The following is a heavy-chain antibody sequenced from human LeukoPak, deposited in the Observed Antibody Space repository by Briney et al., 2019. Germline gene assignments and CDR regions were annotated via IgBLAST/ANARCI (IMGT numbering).Heavy chain of an antibody. CDR2: ISYDGSNK. Sequence: PGRSLRLSCAASGFTFSSYGMHWVRQAPGKGLEWVAVISYDGSNKYYADSVKGRFTISRDNPNNTLYLQMNSLRAEDTAVYYCAKVTYSSSWSRPFDYWGQGTLVTVSS. V-gene: IGHV3-30*18. J-gene: IGHJ4*02. CDR3: AKVTYSSSWSRPFDY. D-gene: IGHD6-13*01. CDR1: GFTFSSYG.